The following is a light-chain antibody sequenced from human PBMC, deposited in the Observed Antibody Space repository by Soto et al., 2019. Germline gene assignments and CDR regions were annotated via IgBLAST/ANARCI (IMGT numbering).Light chain of an antibody. J-gene: IGLJ3*02. V-gene: IGLV8-61*01. Sequence: QTVVTQEPSFSVCPGGTVTLTCGLKSGSVSSSNYASWYQQTPGQPPRTVIYSTNIRSSGVPDRFSGSILGNKAALTITGAQAEDECDYYCVLYLGSGISVFGGGTKVTVL. CDR3: VLYLGSGISV. CDR2: STN. CDR1: SGSVSSSNY.